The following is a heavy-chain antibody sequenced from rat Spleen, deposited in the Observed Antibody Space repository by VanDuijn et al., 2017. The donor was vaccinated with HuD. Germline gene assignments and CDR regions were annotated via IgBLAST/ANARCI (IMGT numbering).Heavy chain of an antibody. CDR1: GFTFSYYG. CDR3: ARIIYYYVSGGWYFDF. V-gene: IGHV5-29*01. Sequence: EVQLVESGGGLVQPGRSLKLSCAASGFTFSYYGLAWVRQTPTMGLEWVATISSDGSNTYYRDSVKGRFTISRNNTKSTLYLQMDSLRSEDTATYYCARIIYYYVSGGWYFDFWGPGTMVTVSS. J-gene: IGHJ1*01. CDR2: ISSDGSNT. D-gene: IGHD1-12*01.